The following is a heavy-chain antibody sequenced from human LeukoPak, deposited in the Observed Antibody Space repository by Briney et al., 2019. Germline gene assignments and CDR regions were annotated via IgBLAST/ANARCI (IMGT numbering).Heavy chain of an antibody. CDR1: GFTFSSYT. Sequence: PGGSLRLSCAASGFTFSSYTMHWVRQAPGKGLEWVAVISFDGSNKYYADSVKGRFTISRDSSKNTLFLQMNSLRAEDTAVYYCAKTGNYLHNWFDPWGQGTLVTVSS. J-gene: IGHJ5*02. V-gene: IGHV3-30*18. D-gene: IGHD3-10*01. CDR2: ISFDGSNK. CDR3: AKTGNYLHNWFDP.